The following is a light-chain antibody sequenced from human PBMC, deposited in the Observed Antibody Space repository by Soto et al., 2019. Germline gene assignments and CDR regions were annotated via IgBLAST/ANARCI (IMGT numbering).Light chain of an antibody. Sequence: EIVLTQSPATLSLSPGERATLSCRASQTVRGYLAWYQQKPGQAPRLLIYDASNRATGIPARFSGSGSGTDFTLTLSSLEPEDFAVYYCQQRSNWPPRWTFGQGTKVEVK. J-gene: IGKJ1*01. V-gene: IGKV3-11*01. CDR2: DAS. CDR1: QTVRGY. CDR3: QQRSNWPPRWT.